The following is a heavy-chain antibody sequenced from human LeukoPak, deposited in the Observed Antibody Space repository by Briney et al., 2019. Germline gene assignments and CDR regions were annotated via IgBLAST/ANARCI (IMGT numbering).Heavy chain of an antibody. Sequence: GGSLRLSRAASGFTHSSNSMSWVRQAPGKGLEWVSHISSSGSTIYYAGSVKRQFTVSRENAKNSLCVQMSSLSAEDMAVYYCARDPVTIFGVVTVPYYYYGMDVWGQGTTVTVSS. D-gene: IGHD3-3*01. CDR3: ARDPVTIFGVVTVPYYYYGMDV. V-gene: IGHV3-11*01. CDR2: ISSSGSTI. CDR1: GFTHSSNS. J-gene: IGHJ6*02.